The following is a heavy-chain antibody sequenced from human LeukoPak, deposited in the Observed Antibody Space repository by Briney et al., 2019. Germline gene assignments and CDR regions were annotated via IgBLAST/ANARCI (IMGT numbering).Heavy chain of an antibody. J-gene: IGHJ5*02. CDR3: AKDWTPHNRVYDCLDA. D-gene: IGHD3-16*01. CDR1: GFAFGVHA. V-gene: IGHV3-23*01. CDR2: IGSGADL. Sequence: GGSLRLSCVGSGFAFGVHAMSWVREAPGKGPEWVATIGSGADLFYAESVKGRFTISRDDPRNTVWLQMNSLRAEDTALYYCAKDWTPHNRVYDCLDAWGQGTQVTVSS.